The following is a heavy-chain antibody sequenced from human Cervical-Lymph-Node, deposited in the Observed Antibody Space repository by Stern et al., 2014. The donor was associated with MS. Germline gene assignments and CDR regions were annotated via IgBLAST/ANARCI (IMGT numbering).Heavy chain of an antibody. D-gene: IGHD5-24*01. CDR2: IIPIFSAA. CDR1: GGTFRTSA. CDR3: AGEREEMATKYYFDY. V-gene: IGHV1-69*01. J-gene: IGHJ4*02. Sequence: VQLEESGAEVKKPGSSVKVSCTASGGTFRTSAISWVRQAPGQGPEWMGGIIPIFSAANYAQRFRDRVTITADESTNTVYMELRSLRSEDTAVYFCAGEREEMATKYYFDYWGQGTLVTVSS.